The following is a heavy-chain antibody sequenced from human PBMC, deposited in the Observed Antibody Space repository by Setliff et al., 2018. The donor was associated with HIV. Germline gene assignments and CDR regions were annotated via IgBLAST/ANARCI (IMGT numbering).Heavy chain of an antibody. CDR3: ASRIYYYDSNNFLREEGFDP. D-gene: IGHD3-22*01. V-gene: IGHV4-39*01. CDR1: GGSIISGDHY. J-gene: IGHJ5*02. CDR2: FYYSGST. Sequence: PSETLSLTCTVSGGSIISGDHYWSWIRQPPGKGLEWIGSFYYSGSTYYNPSLKSRVTISIDTSKNQFSLNLTSVTAADTAVYYCASRIYYYDSNNFLREEGFDPWGQGTLVTVSS.